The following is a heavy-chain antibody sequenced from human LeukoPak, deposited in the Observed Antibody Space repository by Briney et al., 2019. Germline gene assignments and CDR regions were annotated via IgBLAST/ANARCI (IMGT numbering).Heavy chain of an antibody. Sequence: SETLSLTCTVSGGSISSYYWSWIRQPPGKRLEWIGHIYYSGSTNYNPSLKSRVTISVDTSKNQFSLKLSSVTAADTAVYYCASRSSIWSGYQDTLYFFDSWGQGTLVTVSS. D-gene: IGHD3-3*01. V-gene: IGHV4-59*01. J-gene: IGHJ4*02. CDR3: ASRSSIWSGYQDTLYFFDS. CDR1: GGSISSYY. CDR2: IYYSGST.